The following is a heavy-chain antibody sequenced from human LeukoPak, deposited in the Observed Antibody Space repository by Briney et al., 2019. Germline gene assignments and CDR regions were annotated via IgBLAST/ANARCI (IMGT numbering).Heavy chain of an antibody. D-gene: IGHD2-21*02. CDR1: GYTFTSYD. J-gene: IGHJ4*02. Sequence: ASVKVSCKASGYTFTSYDINWVRQATGQGLEWMGWMNPNSGNTGYAQKFQGRVTMTRDTSTSTVYMELSSLRSEDTAVYYCARDRDLLAYCGGDCYSPDYWGQGTLVTVSS. CDR3: ARDRDLLAYCGGDCYSPDY. CDR2: MNPNSGNT. V-gene: IGHV1-8*02.